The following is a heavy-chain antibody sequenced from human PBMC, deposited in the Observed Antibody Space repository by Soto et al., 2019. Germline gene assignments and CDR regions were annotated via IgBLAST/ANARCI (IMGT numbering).Heavy chain of an antibody. Sequence: SGGSLRLSCAASGFTFSSYDMHWVRQATGKGLEWVSAIGTAGDTYYPGSVKGRFTISRENAKNSLYLQMNSLRAGDTAVYYCARDQLISSGWHHYYYYGMDVWGQGTTVTVSS. CDR1: GFTFSSYD. V-gene: IGHV3-13*01. CDR3: ARDQLISSGWHHYYYYGMDV. J-gene: IGHJ6*02. D-gene: IGHD6-19*01. CDR2: IGTAGDT.